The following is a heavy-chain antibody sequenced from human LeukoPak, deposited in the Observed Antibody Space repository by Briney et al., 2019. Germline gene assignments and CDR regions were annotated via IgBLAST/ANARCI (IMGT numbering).Heavy chain of an antibody. D-gene: IGHD4-17*01. CDR2: INPHSGGT. CDR3: AREMTTELLGCFDP. CDR1: GYTFTDYY. V-gene: IGHV1-2*02. Sequence: ASVKASCKASGYTFTDYYMHWVRQAPGQGLEWMGWINPHSGGTNFAQNFQDRVTMTRDTSISTAYMELSRLRSDDTAVYYCAREMTTELLGCFDPWDQGTLVTVSS. J-gene: IGHJ5*02.